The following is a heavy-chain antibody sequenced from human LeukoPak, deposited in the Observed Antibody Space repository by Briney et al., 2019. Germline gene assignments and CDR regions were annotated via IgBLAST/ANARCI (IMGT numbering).Heavy chain of an antibody. CDR2: ISGSGGGST. V-gene: IGHV3-23*01. CDR1: GFTFRRYG. D-gene: IGHD4-17*01. Sequence: PGESLRLSCAASGFTFRRYGMSWVRQAPGKGLEWVSAISGSGGGSTYYADSVKGRFTISRDNSKNTLYLQMNSLRAEDTAVYYCAKDGMGYGPYYFDYWGQGILVTVSS. CDR3: AKDGMGYGPYYFDY. J-gene: IGHJ4*02.